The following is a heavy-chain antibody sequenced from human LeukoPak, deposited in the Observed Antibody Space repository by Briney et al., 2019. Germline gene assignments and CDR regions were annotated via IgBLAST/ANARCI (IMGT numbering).Heavy chain of an antibody. CDR3: ARANTAMVPDI. CDR2: ISSSSGYT. CDR1: GFTFSDYY. Sequence: GSLILSCAASGFTFSDYYMSWIRQAPGKGLEWVSYISSSSGYTNYADSVKGRFTISRDNAKNSLYLQMNSLRAEDTAVYYCARANTAMVPDIWGQGTMVTVSS. J-gene: IGHJ3*02. D-gene: IGHD5-18*01. V-gene: IGHV3-11*06.